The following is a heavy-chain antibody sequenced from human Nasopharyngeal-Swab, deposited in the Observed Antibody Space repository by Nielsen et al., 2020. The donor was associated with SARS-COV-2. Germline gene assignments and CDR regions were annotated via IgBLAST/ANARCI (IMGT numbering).Heavy chain of an antibody. V-gene: IGHV1-3*01. CDR2: INAGKGNT. J-gene: IGHJ4*02. CDR1: GYTLSTYA. Sequence: ASVKVSCKASGYTLSTYAMYWVRQAPGQRPEFMGWINAGKGNTIYSQKFQGRVRISRDTSANTVYMELNRLRSEDTAVYYCARVPAVAASGIDYWGQGTLVTVSS. CDR3: ARVPAVAASGIDY. D-gene: IGHD6-19*01.